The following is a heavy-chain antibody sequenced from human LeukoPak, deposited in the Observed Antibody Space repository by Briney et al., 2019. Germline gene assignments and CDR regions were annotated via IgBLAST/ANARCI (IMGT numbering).Heavy chain of an antibody. D-gene: IGHD1-1*01. CDR3: ARDRQLERRIGPDAFDI. CDR2: IYYSGST. V-gene: IGHV4-30-4*08. J-gene: IGHJ3*02. CDR1: GGSLSSGDYY. Sequence: PSETLSLTCTVSGGSLSSGDYYWSWIRQPPGKGLEWLGYIYYSGSTYYNTSLKRRVTISVDTSKNQFSLKLSSVTAADTAVYYCARDRQLERRIGPDAFDIWGQGTMVTVSS.